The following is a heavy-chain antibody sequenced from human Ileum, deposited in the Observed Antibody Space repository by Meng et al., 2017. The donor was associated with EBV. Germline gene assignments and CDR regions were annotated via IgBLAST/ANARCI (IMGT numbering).Heavy chain of an antibody. CDR2: ISDNNGDR. CDR1: GFTFTKYG. D-gene: IGHD6-13*01. Sequence: VQLLQSVAGVTASVASGKVSCKDSGFTFTKYGFTWVRMAPGQGLEWIGWISDNNGDRHYAQKFKDRVTLTTEGYTPTVYMELRSLRSDDTAVYFCARKPTSAALDYWGQGTLVTVSS. J-gene: IGHJ4*02. V-gene: IGHV1-18*01. CDR3: ARKPTSAALDY.